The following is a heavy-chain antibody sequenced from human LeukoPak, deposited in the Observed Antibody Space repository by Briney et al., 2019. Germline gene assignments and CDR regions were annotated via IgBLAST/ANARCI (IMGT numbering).Heavy chain of an antibody. V-gene: IGHV4-4*07. J-gene: IGHJ5*02. CDR2: IYTSGST. CDR3: AREATDHDFWSGYPKTNWFDP. CDR1: GGSISSYY. Sequence: SETLSLTCTVSGGSISSYYWSWIRQPAGKGLEWIGRIYTSGSTNYNPSLKSRVTMSVDTSKNQFSLKLSSVTAADTAVYYCAREATDHDFWSGYPKTNWFDPWGQGTLVTVSS. D-gene: IGHD3-3*01.